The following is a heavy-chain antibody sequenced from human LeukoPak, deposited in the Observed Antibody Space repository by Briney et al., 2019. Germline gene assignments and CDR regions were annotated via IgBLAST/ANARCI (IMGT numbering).Heavy chain of an antibody. V-gene: IGHV3-23*01. D-gene: IGHD3-3*01. CDR1: GFTFSSYA. J-gene: IGHJ6*02. CDR2: ISGSGGST. CDR3: AKEAGSCYYAYYYYGMDV. Sequence: PGGSLRLSCAASGFTFSSYAMSWVRQAPGKGLEWVSAISGSGGSTYYADSVKGRFTISRDNSKNTLYLQMNSLRAEDTAVYYCAKEAGSCYYAYYYYGMDVWGQGTTVTVSS.